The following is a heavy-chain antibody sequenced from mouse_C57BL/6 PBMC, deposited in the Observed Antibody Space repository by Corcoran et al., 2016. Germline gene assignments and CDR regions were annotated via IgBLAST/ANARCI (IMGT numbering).Heavy chain of an antibody. CDR1: GYTFTDYY. Sequence: EVQLQQSGPELVKPGASVKISCKASGYTFTDYYMNWVKQSHGKSLEWIGDINPNNGGTSYNQKFKGKATLTVDKSSSTAYMELRSLTSEDSAVYYCARWYDGYSHYYAMDYWGQGTSVTVSS. V-gene: IGHV1-26*01. CDR3: ARWYDGYSHYYAMDY. CDR2: INPNNGGT. J-gene: IGHJ4*01. D-gene: IGHD2-3*01.